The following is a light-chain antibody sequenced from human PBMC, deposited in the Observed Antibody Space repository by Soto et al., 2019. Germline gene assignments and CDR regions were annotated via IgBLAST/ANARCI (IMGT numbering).Light chain of an antibody. V-gene: IGLV2-14*01. J-gene: IGLJ2*01. CDR3: SSYTRRTTLV. CDR2: DVN. CDR1: SSDVGGYNY. Sequence: QSVLTQPASVSGSPGQSITISCTGTSSDVGGYNYVSWYQQHPGKAPELMIYDVNNRPSGVSNRFSGSKSGNTASLTISGLQAEDEADYYCSSYTRRTTLVFGGGTKVTVL.